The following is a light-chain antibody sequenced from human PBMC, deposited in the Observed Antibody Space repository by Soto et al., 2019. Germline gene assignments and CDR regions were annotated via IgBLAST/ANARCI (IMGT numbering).Light chain of an antibody. CDR1: SSNIGSNT. CDR2: SNN. Sequence: QTVVTQPPSASGTPGQRVTISCSGSSSNIGSNTVNWYQHLPGTAPKLLIYSNNQRPSGVPDRFSGSKSGTSASLAISGLQSEDEADYYCAAWDDSLNGPGVVFGGGTMLTVL. J-gene: IGLJ2*01. V-gene: IGLV1-44*01. CDR3: AAWDDSLNGPGVV.